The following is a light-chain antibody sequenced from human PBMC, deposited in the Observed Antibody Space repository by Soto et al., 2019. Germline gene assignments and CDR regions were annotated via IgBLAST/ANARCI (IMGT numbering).Light chain of an antibody. CDR1: SSNIGSNT. J-gene: IGLJ3*02. Sequence: QSVLTQPPSASGTPGQRVTISCTGSSSNIGSNTVNCYQQLPGTAPKLLIYSNNHRPSGVPDRFSASNDGTSASLAISGLQSEDEADYYCAAWDYSLDGWVFGGGTKLTVL. V-gene: IGLV1-44*01. CDR3: AAWDYSLDGWV. CDR2: SNN.